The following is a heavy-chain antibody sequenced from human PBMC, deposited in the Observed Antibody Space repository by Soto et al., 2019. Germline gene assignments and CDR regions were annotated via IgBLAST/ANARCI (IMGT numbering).Heavy chain of an antibody. Sequence: PSETLSLTCAVYGGSFSGYYWSWIRQPPGKGLEWIGEINHSGSTNYNPSLKSRVTISVDTSKNQFSLKLSSVTAADTAVYYCARYHTGNRPFDYWGQGTLVTV. V-gene: IGHV4-34*01. D-gene: IGHD2-2*01. CDR1: GGSFSGYY. CDR2: INHSGST. J-gene: IGHJ4*02. CDR3: ARYHTGNRPFDY.